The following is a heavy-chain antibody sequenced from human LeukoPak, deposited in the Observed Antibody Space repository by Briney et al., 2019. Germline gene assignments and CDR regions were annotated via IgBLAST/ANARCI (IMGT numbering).Heavy chain of an antibody. J-gene: IGHJ4*02. CDR3: TRVSGGYDVSDY. CDR1: GFTFSSYW. Sequence: GGSLRLSCAASGFTFSSYWMSWVRQAPGKGLEWVANIRRDGSQKYYVDSVEGRSTISRDNAENSLYLQMNTLRADDTAVYYCTRVSGGYDVSDYWGQGTLVTVSS. D-gene: IGHD3-3*01. V-gene: IGHV3-7*03. CDR2: IRRDGSQK.